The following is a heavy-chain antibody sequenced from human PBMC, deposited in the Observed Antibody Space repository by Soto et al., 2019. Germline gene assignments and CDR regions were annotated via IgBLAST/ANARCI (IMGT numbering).Heavy chain of an antibody. Sequence: PGGSLRLSCAASGFIFNDYYMSWIRQAPGKGLEWLSNISGSSGSKKYADAGRGRFTISRDNAKKSLYLETHSLRAEDTAMYYCARYAAEVTTFFDQWGQGTLVTVSS. CDR2: ISGSSGSK. CDR3: ARYAAEVTTFFDQ. J-gene: IGHJ4*02. D-gene: IGHD4-17*01. V-gene: IGHV3-11*06. CDR1: GFIFNDYY.